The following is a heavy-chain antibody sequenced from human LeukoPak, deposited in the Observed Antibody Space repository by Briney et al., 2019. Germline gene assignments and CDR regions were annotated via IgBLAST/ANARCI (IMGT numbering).Heavy chain of an antibody. J-gene: IGHJ1*01. CDR1: GGTFSSYS. V-gene: IGHV1-69*06. Sequence: SVKVSCKASGGTFSSYSMSWVRQAPGQGLEWMGGIIPISDTANYAQKFQGRVTITADKSTSTVYMELSSLRSEDTAVYYCARGYGGNAYFQNWGQGTLVTVSS. D-gene: IGHD4-23*01. CDR2: IIPISDTA. CDR3: ARGYGGNAYFQN.